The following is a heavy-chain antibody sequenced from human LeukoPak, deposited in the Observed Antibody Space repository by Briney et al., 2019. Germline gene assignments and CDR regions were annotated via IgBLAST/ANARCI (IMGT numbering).Heavy chain of an antibody. D-gene: IGHD6-13*01. CDR3: AKDVAAAGTGDYYYYYMGV. J-gene: IGHJ6*03. V-gene: IGHV3-9*01. CDR1: GFTFDDYA. Sequence: PGGSLRLSCAASGFTFDDYAMHWVRQAPGKGLEWVSGISWNSGSIGYADSVKGRFTISRDNAKNSLYLQMNSLRAEDTALYYCAKDVAAAGTGDYYYYYMGVWGKGTTVTVSS. CDR2: ISWNSGSI.